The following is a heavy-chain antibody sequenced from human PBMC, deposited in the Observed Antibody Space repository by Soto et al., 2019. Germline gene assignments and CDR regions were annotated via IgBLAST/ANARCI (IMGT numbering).Heavy chain of an antibody. D-gene: IGHD6-25*01. CDR2: ISGSGGTT. CDR3: AKFFVETGGSSGWPWTFHY. J-gene: IGHJ4*02. V-gene: IGHV3-23*01. Sequence: EVQLLESGGGLVQPGRSLRPSCAASGFTFSSYATSWVRQAPGKGLEWVSAISGSGGTTYYAASVKGRFTISRDNSKNTLFLQMNSLRAEDTAVYYCAKFFVETGGSSGWPWTFHYWGQGTLITVSS. CDR1: GFTFSSYA.